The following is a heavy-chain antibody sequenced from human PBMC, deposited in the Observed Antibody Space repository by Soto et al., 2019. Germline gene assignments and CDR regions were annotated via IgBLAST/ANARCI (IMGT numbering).Heavy chain of an antibody. CDR1: GGTFSSYA. D-gene: IGHD3-16*01. Sequence: QVQLVQSGAEVKKPGSSVKVSCKASGGTFSSYAISWVRQAPGQGLEWMGGIIPIFGTANYAQKFQGRVTITAEKSTGTAYMGLSSLRSEDTAVYYCAGGLGELYYYGMDVWGQGTTVTVSS. V-gene: IGHV1-69*06. J-gene: IGHJ6*02. CDR2: IIPIFGTA. CDR3: AGGLGELYYYGMDV.